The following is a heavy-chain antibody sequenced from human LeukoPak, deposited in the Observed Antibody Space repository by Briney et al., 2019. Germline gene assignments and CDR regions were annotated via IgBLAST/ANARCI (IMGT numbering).Heavy chain of an antibody. J-gene: IGHJ4*02. V-gene: IGHV3-21*01. CDR3: ARAIRL. CDR2: ISSDSAYI. D-gene: IGHD1-1*01. CDR1: GFTFNSYN. Sequence: KPGGSLRLSCAASGFTFNSYNMVWVRQAPGKGPEWLSSISSDSAYIYYADSARGRFTVPRDNAKNSVYLQMNSLRAEDTGIYYCARAIRLWGQGTLVTVSS.